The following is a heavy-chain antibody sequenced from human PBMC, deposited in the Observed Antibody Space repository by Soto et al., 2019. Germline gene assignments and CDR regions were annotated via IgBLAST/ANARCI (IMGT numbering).Heavy chain of an antibody. CDR3: AREPTAYYYGVDV. Sequence: PSETLSLTCTVSGGSISSGGYYWSWIRQHPGKGLEWIGYIYYSGSTYYNPSLKSRVTISVDTSKNQFSLKLSSVTAADTAVYYCAREPTAYYYGVDVWGQGTTVTVSS. J-gene: IGHJ6*02. V-gene: IGHV4-31*03. CDR2: IYYSGST. CDR1: GGSISSGGYY.